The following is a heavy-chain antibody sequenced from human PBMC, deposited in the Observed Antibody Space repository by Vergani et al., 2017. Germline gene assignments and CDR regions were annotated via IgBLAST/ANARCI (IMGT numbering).Heavy chain of an antibody. CDR2: ISSSSSYI. CDR3: ARDDPDSSSWYRDAFDI. Sequence: EVQLVESGGGLVKPGGSLRLSCAASGFTFSSYSMNWVRQAPGKGLEWVSSISSSSSYIYYADSVKGRFTISRDNAKNSLYLQVNSLRAEDTAVYYCARDDPDSSSWYRDAFDIWGQGTMVTVSS. V-gene: IGHV3-21*01. CDR1: GFTFSSYS. D-gene: IGHD6-13*01. J-gene: IGHJ3*02.